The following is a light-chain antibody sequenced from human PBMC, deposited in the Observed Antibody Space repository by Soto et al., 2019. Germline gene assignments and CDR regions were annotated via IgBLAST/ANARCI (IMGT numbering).Light chain of an antibody. CDR3: SSYTSSSPLV. J-gene: IGLJ1*01. V-gene: IGLV2-14*01. Sequence: QSVLTQPASVSGSPGESITISCTGTSSDVGGYNYVSWYQQHPGKAPKLMIYEVSNRPSGVSNRFSGSKSGNTASLTISGLQAEDEADYYCSSYTSSSPLVFGNGNKVTVL. CDR2: EVS. CDR1: SSDVGGYNY.